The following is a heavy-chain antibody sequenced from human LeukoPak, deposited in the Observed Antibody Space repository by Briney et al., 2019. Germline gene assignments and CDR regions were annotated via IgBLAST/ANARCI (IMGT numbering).Heavy chain of an antibody. CDR3: ARHYYAGSGTYRPFDY. V-gene: IGHV4-39*01. CDR2: IYSDGT. Sequence: SETLSLTCTVSGGSISSTNYYWGWIRQPPGKGLEWFGSIYSDGTYYNPSLKSRIAMSVDTSKNQFSLSLRSVTATDTAVYYCARHYYAGSGTYRPFDYWGQGTLVTVAS. D-gene: IGHD3-10*01. CDR1: GGSISSTNYY. J-gene: IGHJ4*02.